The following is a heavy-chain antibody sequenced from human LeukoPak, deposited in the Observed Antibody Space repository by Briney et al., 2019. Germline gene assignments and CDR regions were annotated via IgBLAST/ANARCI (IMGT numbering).Heavy chain of an antibody. CDR1: GFTVSSNY. CDR3: AKDASSSWYPEYFQH. V-gene: IGHV3-53*01. Sequence: GGSLRLSCAASGFTVSSNYMSWVRQAPGKGLEWVSVIYSGGSTHYADSVKGRFTISRDNSKNTLYLQMNSLRAEDTAVYYCAKDASSSWYPEYFQHWGQGTLVTVSS. J-gene: IGHJ1*01. CDR2: IYSGGST. D-gene: IGHD6-13*01.